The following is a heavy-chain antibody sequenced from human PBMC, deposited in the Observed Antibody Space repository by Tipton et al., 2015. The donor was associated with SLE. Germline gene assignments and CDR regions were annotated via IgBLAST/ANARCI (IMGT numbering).Heavy chain of an antibody. CDR1: GYSFTTYW. J-gene: IGHJ4*02. CDR3: ARLSDTGGYNVDY. CDR2: IYPGDSDT. Sequence: QLVQSGAEVKKPEESLKISCKGSGYSFTTYWIGWVRQVPGKGLEWMGIIYPGDSDTKYSPSFQGQVTISADRSITTAYLQWSSLKASDTAMYYCARLSDTGGYNVDYWGQGSLVSVFS. V-gene: IGHV5-51*03. D-gene: IGHD2-8*02.